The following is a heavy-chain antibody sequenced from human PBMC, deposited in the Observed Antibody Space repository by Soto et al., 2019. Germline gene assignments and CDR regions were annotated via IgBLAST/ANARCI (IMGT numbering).Heavy chain of an antibody. D-gene: IGHD3-10*01. CDR2: INPNSGGT. CDR3: ARAGSGSAPPRSYYYMDV. J-gene: IGHJ6*03. CDR1: GYTFTGYY. Sequence: QVPLVQSGAEVKKPGASVKVSCKASGYTFTGYYMHWVRQAPGQGLEWMGWINPNSGGTNYAQKFQGWVTMTRDTSISTASVALSRLRSDDTAVYYCARAGSGSAPPRSYYYMDVWGKGTTVTVSS. V-gene: IGHV1-2*04.